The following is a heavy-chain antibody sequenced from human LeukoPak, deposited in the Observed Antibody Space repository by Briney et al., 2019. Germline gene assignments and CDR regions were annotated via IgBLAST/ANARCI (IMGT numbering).Heavy chain of an antibody. CDR1: GFTFSNYW. CDR3: AVYYYNHDSRHWFDP. J-gene: IGHJ5*02. V-gene: IGHV3-7*01. Sequence: GGSLRLSCAASGFTFSNYWMSWVRQAPGKGLEWVANIKQDGTEKYYVDSVKGRFTISRDNAKNSLYLQMDSLRAEDTAVYHCAVYYYNHDSRHWFDPWGQGTLVTVSS. D-gene: IGHD3-10*01. CDR2: IKQDGTEK.